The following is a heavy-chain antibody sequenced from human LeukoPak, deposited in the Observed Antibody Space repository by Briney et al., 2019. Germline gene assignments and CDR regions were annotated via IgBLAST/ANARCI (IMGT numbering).Heavy chain of an antibody. CDR2: ISKNSGYM. V-gene: IGHV3-21*01. CDR1: GFTFGSYS. J-gene: IGHJ3*02. D-gene: IGHD2-15*01. Sequence: PGGSLRLSCAASGFTFGSYSMNWVRQAPGKGLQWVSSISKNSGYMYYIDSVKGRFTISKDNAKNSMYLQMNSVRADDTAVYYCARSSMVDANDAFDIWGQGTMVTVSS. CDR3: ARSSMVDANDAFDI.